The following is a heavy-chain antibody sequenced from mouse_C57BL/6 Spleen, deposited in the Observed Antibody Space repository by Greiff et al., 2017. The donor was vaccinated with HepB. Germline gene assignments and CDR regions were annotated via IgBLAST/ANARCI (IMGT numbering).Heavy chain of an antibody. CDR3: AREEYYYGSSSHWYFDV. CDR2: LYPGDGDT. J-gene: IGHJ1*03. Sequence: VQLQQSGPELVKPGDSVKISCKASGYAFSSSWMNWVKQRPGKGLEWIGRLYPGDGDTNYNGKFKGKATLTADKSSSTAYMQLSSLTSEDSAVYFCAREEYYYGSSSHWYFDVWGTGTTVTVSS. CDR1: GYAFSSSW. V-gene: IGHV1-82*01. D-gene: IGHD1-1*01.